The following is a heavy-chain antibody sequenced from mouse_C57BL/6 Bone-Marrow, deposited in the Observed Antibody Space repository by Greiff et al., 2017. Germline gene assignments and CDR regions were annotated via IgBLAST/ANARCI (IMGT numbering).Heavy chain of an antibody. D-gene: IGHD6-1*01. Sequence: QVQLQQSGPELVKPGASVKISCKASGYAFTSSCMHWVKQRPGKGLEWLGWIYPGDGTTNYTGKFKGKATLTADNSSSTDCMQLNSLTSEDSAVYVCASARLLDVWGTGTTVTVSS. CDR2: IYPGDGTT. V-gene: IGHV1-82*01. CDR3: ASARLLDV. CDR1: GYAFTSSC. J-gene: IGHJ1*03.